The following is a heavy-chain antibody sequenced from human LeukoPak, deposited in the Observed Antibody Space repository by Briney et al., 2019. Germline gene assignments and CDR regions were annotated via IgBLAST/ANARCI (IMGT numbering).Heavy chain of an antibody. CDR3: AREVPYNYYDSSGYFDY. CDR1: GFTFSSYS. CDR2: ISSSSSTI. D-gene: IGHD3-22*01. Sequence: GGSLRLSCAASGFTFSSYSMNWVRQAPGKGLEWVSYISSSSSTIYYADSVKGRFTISRDNAKNSLYLQMNSLRDEDTAVYYCAREVPYNYYDSSGYFDYWGQGTLSPSPQ. J-gene: IGHJ4*02. V-gene: IGHV3-48*02.